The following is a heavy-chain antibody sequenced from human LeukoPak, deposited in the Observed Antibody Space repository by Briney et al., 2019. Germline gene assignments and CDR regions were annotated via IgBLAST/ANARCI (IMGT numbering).Heavy chain of an antibody. CDR2: ISGSGGST. CDR1: GFTFSSYA. V-gene: IGHV3-23*01. D-gene: IGHD3-3*01. J-gene: IGHJ4*02. Sequence: GGSLRLSCAASGFTFSSYAMSWVRQAPGKGLEWVSAISGSGGSTYYADSVKGRFTISRDNSKNTLYLQMNSLRAEDTAVYCCAKSSAVTIFGVVITGPLDYWGQGTLVTVSS. CDR3: AKSSAVTIFGVVITGPLDY.